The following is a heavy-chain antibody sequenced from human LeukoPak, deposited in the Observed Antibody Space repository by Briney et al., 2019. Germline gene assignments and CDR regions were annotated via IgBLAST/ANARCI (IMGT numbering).Heavy chain of an antibody. J-gene: IGHJ4*02. Sequence: ASVKVSCKASGYTFTGYYMHWVRQAPGQGLEWMGWINPNSGGTNYAQKFQGRVTMTRDTSISTAYMELSRLRSDDTAVYHCARSAIFGVVIMNYFDYWGQGTLVTVSS. CDR1: GYTFTGYY. D-gene: IGHD3-3*01. V-gene: IGHV1-2*02. CDR2: INPNSGGT. CDR3: ARSAIFGVVIMNYFDY.